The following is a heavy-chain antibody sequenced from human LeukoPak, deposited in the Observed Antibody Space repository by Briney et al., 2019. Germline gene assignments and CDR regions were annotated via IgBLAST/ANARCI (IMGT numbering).Heavy chain of an antibody. D-gene: IGHD3-22*01. CDR3: AKDVTYYYDSSGYLSP. V-gene: IGHV3-23*01. CDR1: GFTFSSYA. J-gene: IGHJ4*02. Sequence: PGGSLRLSCAASGFTFSSYAMSWVRQAPGKGLEWVSAISGSGGSTYYADSVKGRFTISRDNSKNMLYLQMNSLRAEDTAVYYCAKDVTYYYDSSGYLSPRGQGTLVTVSS. CDR2: ISGSGGST.